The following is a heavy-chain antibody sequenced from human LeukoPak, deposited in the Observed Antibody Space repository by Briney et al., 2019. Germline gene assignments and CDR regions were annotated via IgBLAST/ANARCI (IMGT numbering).Heavy chain of an antibody. CDR1: GDSISGSF. V-gene: IGHV4-59*08. CDR2: IHSTGST. J-gene: IGHJ4*02. D-gene: IGHD2-8*01. Sequence: SETLSLTCTVSGDSISGSFWSWIRQPPGKGLEWIGYIHSTGSTSYNPSLKSRVTISVDTSKNRFSLKVSSVTATDTAVYYCARYAPGSPKHFDHWGQGTLVTVSS. CDR3: ARYAPGSPKHFDH.